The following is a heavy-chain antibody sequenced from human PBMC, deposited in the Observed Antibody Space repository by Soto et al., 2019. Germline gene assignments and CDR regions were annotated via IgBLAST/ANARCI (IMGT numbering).Heavy chain of an antibody. CDR1: GGTFTTSHS. Sequence: QVQLVQSGSEVKKPGSSVRVSCKAIGGTFTTSHSFSWVRQAPGQGLEWMGNIVPIPDIVNYAEKFRGRATRHADKSSNTLDMELSNLRSEDTAVYYCARDQGYGGKPVWFDPWGQGTLVTVSS. D-gene: IGHD4-17*01. CDR3: ARDQGYGGKPVWFDP. V-gene: IGHV1-69*08. CDR2: IVPIPDIV. J-gene: IGHJ5*02.